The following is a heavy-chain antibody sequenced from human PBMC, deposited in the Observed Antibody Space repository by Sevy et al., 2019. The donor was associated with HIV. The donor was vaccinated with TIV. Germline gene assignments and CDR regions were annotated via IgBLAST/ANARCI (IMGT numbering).Heavy chain of an antibody. D-gene: IGHD2-8*02. CDR2: ISYDGSNK. CDR3: ARDLNTGYANYYYYGMDV. V-gene: IGHV3-30*04. Sequence: LSLTCAASGFTFINHAMHWVRQAPGKGLEWVTVISYDGSNKYCADSVKGRFTISRDTSKSTVYLQMDSLRAEDTAVYYCARDLNTGYANYYYYGMDVWGQGTTVTVSS. J-gene: IGHJ6*02. CDR1: GFTFINHA.